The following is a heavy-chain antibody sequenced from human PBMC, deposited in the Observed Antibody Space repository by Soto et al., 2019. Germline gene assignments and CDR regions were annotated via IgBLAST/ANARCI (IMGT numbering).Heavy chain of an antibody. Sequence: ASVKVSCKASGGTFSSYAISWVRQAPGQGLEWMGGIIPIFGTANYAQKFQGRVTITADESTSTAYMELSSLRSEDTAVYYCARGVATRYYYYGMDVWGQGTTVTVSS. D-gene: IGHD5-12*01. J-gene: IGHJ6*02. CDR3: ARGVATRYYYYGMDV. CDR1: GGTFSSYA. CDR2: IIPIFGTA. V-gene: IGHV1-69*13.